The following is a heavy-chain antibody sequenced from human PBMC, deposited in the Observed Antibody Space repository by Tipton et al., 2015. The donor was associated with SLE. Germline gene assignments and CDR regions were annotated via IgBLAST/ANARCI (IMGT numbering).Heavy chain of an antibody. CDR1: GFTFGDYA. CDR2: IRSKAYGGTT. D-gene: IGHD3-22*01. V-gene: IGHV3-49*03. Sequence: SLRLSCLASGFTFGDYATSWFRQAPGKGLEWVGFIRSKAYGGTTEYAASVKGRFTISRDDSKSIAYLQMNSLKTEDTAVYYCTTDIRDSSFDYWGQGAQVTVSS. CDR3: TTDIRDSSFDY. J-gene: IGHJ4*02.